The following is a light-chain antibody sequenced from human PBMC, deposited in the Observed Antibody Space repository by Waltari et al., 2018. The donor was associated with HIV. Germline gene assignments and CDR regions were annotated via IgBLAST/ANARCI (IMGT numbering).Light chain of an antibody. Sequence: QSVLTQPPSVSGAPGQRVSISCTGSSSNIGEGYDVHWYQELPGTAPKLLIYGDNNRPSGGPDRFSGSKSGTSASLAITGRQFEDEADYYCQSYDSRLSAWVFGGGTKLTVL. J-gene: IGLJ3*02. CDR2: GDN. CDR3: QSYDSRLSAWV. CDR1: SSNIGEGYD. V-gene: IGLV1-40*01.